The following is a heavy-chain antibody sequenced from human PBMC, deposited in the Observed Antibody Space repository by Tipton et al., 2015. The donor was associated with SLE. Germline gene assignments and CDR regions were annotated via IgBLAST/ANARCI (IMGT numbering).Heavy chain of an antibody. V-gene: IGHV4-38-2*02. CDR3: ARRRYCGGAKCYYFDY. D-gene: IGHD2-21*01. Sequence: TLSLTCTVSVYSISSNYYWGWIRQPPGKGLEWIGSLYHTGTTYYNPSLRSRVTISVDTSKNQFSLKVTSVTAADTAVYYCARRRYCGGAKCYYFDYWGQGKLVTVSP. CDR1: VYSISSNYY. J-gene: IGHJ4*02. CDR2: LYHTGTT.